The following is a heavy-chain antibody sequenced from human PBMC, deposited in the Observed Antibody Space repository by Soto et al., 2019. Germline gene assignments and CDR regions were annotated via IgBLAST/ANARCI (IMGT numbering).Heavy chain of an antibody. CDR2: MRANSGDT. J-gene: IGHJ5*02. Sequence: ATGQGLEWIGWMRANSGDTGQAQKFQGRVSMTRDTSMSTAYMELSSLRAEDTAVYYCARYIYGQGFKAWGQGTLVFVSS. CDR3: ARYIYGQGFKA. D-gene: IGHD3-3*02. V-gene: IGHV1-8*01.